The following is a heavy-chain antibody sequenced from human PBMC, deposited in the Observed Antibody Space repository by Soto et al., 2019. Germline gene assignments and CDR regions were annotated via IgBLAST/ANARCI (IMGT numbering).Heavy chain of an antibody. D-gene: IGHD6-6*01. J-gene: IGHJ4*02. V-gene: IGHV3-30*18. Sequence: QVQLVESGGGVVQPGSSLRLSCAASGFTLSSYGMHWVRQAPGKGLEWVAVISYDGRNKYYADSVKGRFTISRDNSKNTLYLEMNSLRAEDTAVYYCAKGGSISARYFDYWGQGNLVTVSS. CDR3: AKGGSISARYFDY. CDR2: ISYDGRNK. CDR1: GFTLSSYG.